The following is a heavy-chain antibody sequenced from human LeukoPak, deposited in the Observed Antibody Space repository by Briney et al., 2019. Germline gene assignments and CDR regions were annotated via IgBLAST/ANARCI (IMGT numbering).Heavy chain of an antibody. CDR2: ISYDGSNK. Sequence: GGSLRLSCAGSGFTFSNSGMHWVRQAPGKGLEWVAVISYDGSNKYYADSVKGRFTISRDNSKNTLYLQLNSLRAEDTAVYYCARGPDFSSGYYDWGQGTLVTVSS. J-gene: IGHJ4*02. CDR3: ARGPDFSSGYYD. CDR1: GFTFSNSG. D-gene: IGHD3-22*01. V-gene: IGHV3-30*03.